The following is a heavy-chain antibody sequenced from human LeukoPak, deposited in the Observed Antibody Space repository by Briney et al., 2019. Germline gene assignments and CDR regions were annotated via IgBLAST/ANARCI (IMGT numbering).Heavy chain of an antibody. CDR2: INHSGST. D-gene: IGHD3-16*02. Sequence: SETLSLTCAVYGGSFSGYYWSWIGHPPGKGLEWIGEINHSGSTNYNPSLKSRVTISVDTSKNQFSLKLSSVTAADTAVYYCARGQYDYVWGSYRHNKFDYWGQGTLVTVSS. V-gene: IGHV4-34*01. CDR1: GGSFSGYY. CDR3: ARGQYDYVWGSYRHNKFDY. J-gene: IGHJ4*02.